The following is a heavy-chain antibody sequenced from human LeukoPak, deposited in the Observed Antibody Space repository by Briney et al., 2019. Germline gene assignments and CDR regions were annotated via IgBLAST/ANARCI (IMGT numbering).Heavy chain of an antibody. V-gene: IGHV3-23*01. CDR3: TKDLDSSGYYYDY. D-gene: IGHD3-22*01. Sequence: GGSLRLSCAASGFTFSSYAMSWVRQAPGKGLEWVSAISGSGGSTYYADSVKGRFTISRDNSKNTLYLQMNSLRAEDTAVYYCTKDLDSSGYYYDYWGQGTLVTVSS. J-gene: IGHJ4*02. CDR1: GFTFSSYA. CDR2: ISGSGGST.